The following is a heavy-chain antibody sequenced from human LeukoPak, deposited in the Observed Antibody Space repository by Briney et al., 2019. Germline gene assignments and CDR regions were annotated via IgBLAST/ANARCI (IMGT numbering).Heavy chain of an antibody. CDR1: GFTFSSYG. D-gene: IGHD4-23*01. V-gene: IGHV3-30*18. CDR2: ISYDGSNK. Sequence: GGSLRLSCAASGFTFSSYGMHWVRQAPGKGLEWVAVISYDGSNKYYADPVKGRFTISRDNSKNTLYLQMNSLRAEDTAVYYCAKVGGNSAEYFDYWGQGTLVTVSS. J-gene: IGHJ4*02. CDR3: AKVGGNSAEYFDY.